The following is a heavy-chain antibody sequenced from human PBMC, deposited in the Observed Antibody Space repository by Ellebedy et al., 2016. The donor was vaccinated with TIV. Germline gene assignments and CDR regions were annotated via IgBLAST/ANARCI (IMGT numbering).Heavy chain of an antibody. CDR1: GFGFSGHW. Sequence: GESLKISCAASGFGFSGHWMNWVRQAPGEGLVWVSHINSYGTHATYADSVMGRFTMSRDNAKNTLFLQMDSLKAEDTAVYYCARHREPYGAAGEDYGMDVWGQGTTVIVSS. CDR2: INSYGTHA. V-gene: IGHV3-74*03. J-gene: IGHJ6*02. CDR3: ARHREPYGAAGEDYGMDV. D-gene: IGHD6-25*01.